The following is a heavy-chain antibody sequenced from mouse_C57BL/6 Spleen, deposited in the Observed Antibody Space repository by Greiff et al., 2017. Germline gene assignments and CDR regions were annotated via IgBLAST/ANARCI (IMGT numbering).Heavy chain of an antibody. D-gene: IGHD1-1*01. CDR1: GYTFTSYW. V-gene: IGHV1-50*01. CDR3: ARGSSSLFDY. Sequence: VKLQQPGAELVKPGASVKLSCKASGYTFTSYWMQWVKQRPGQGLEWIGEIDPSDSYTNYNQKFKGKATLTVDTSSSTAYMQLSSLTSEDSAVYYCARGSSSLFDYWGQGTTLTVSS. J-gene: IGHJ2*01. CDR2: IDPSDSYT.